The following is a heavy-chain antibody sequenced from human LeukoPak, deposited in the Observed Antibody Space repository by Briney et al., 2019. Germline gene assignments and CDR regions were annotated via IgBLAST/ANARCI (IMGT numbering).Heavy chain of an antibody. CDR1: GYTFSRYY. Sequence: ASVKVSCRASGYTFSRYYMHWVRQAPGQGLEWMGIINPSGGSTSYAQKFQGRVTMTRDTSTRIVYMELSSLRSEDTAVYYCARWGASGLALIYYYGMDVWGQGTTVTVSS. CDR3: ARWGASGLALIYYYGMDV. CDR2: INPSGGST. V-gene: IGHV1-46*01. D-gene: IGHD3/OR15-3a*01. J-gene: IGHJ6*02.